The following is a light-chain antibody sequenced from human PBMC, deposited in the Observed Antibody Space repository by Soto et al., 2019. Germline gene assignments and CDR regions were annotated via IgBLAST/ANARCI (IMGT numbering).Light chain of an antibody. Sequence: QSVLTQPASVSGSPGQSITISCTGTSSDVGSYNLVSWYQHHPGKAPKLMIYEGSKRPSGVSNRFSGSKSGNTASLTISGLQAEDEADYYCCSHADNSTWVFGGGTKVTVL. CDR3: CSHADNSTWV. CDR1: SSDVGSYNL. CDR2: EGS. V-gene: IGLV2-23*01. J-gene: IGLJ3*02.